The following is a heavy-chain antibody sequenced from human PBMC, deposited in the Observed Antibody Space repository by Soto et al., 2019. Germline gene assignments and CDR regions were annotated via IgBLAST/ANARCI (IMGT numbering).Heavy chain of an antibody. Sequence: QEQLVQAGAEVKKPGSSVRISCRASGGTFSNDAVSWVRQSPGQGLQWMGGIIPIFGTTHYAQKFQGRFTISADESTATAYMELRSVTSEDTAVYYCATGLRTGNYGMDVWGQGTAVTVSS. CDR3: ATGLRTGNYGMDV. D-gene: IGHD3-10*01. CDR2: IIPIFGTT. J-gene: IGHJ6*02. V-gene: IGHV1-69*01. CDR1: GGTFSNDA.